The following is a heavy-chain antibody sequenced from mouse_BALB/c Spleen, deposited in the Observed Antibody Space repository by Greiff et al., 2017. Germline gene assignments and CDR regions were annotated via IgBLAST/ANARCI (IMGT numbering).Heavy chain of an antibody. Sequence: VKLMESGPDLVAPSQSLSITCTVSGFSLTSYGVHWVRQPPGKGLEWLVVIWSDGSTTYNSALKSRLSISKDNSKSQVFLKMNSLQTDDTAMYYCARHYYGSFYVMDYWGQGTSVTVSS. J-gene: IGHJ4*01. CDR2: IWSDGST. D-gene: IGHD1-1*01. CDR3: ARHYYGSFYVMDY. CDR1: GFSLTSYG. V-gene: IGHV2-6-2*01.